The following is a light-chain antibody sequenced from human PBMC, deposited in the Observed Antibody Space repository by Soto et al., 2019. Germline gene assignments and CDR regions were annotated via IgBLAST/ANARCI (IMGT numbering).Light chain of an antibody. Sequence: QSALTQPASVSGSPGQSITISCTGTSSDVGSYNLVSWYQQHPGKAPKLMIYEGSKRPSGVSNRFSGSKSGNTASLTISGLHAEDEADYYCCSYPGSSTFFGGGTKLTVL. V-gene: IGLV2-23*03. CDR1: SSDVGSYNL. CDR3: CSYPGSSTF. J-gene: IGLJ2*01. CDR2: EGS.